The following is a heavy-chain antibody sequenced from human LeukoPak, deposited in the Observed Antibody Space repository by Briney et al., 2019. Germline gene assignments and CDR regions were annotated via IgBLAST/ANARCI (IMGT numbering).Heavy chain of an antibody. J-gene: IGHJ6*04. D-gene: IGHD5-12*01. Sequence: PGGSLRLPCAASAFTFNNYGMHWVRQAPGKGLEWVGRIKSKTDGGTTDYAAPVKGRFIISRDDSKNTLYLQMNSLKTDDTAVYYCTTDCTREGLGYSGYDPGEVSCTVWGKGTTVTISS. CDR2: IKSKTDGGTT. V-gene: IGHV3-15*01. CDR1: AFTFNNYG. CDR3: TTDCTREGLGYSGYDPGEVSCTV.